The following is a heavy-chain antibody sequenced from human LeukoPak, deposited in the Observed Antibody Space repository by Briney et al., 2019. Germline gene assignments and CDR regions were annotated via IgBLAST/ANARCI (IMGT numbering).Heavy chain of an antibody. J-gene: IGHJ4*02. D-gene: IGHD2-15*01. Sequence: GGSLRLSCAASGFTFSNYAMSWVRQAPGRGLEWVSAISTSGGSTYYADSVKGRFSISRDNSKNTLHLQVNSLRAEDTAVYHCARQLGYGSEGTCYFDYWAREPWSPSPQ. CDR1: GFTFSNYA. CDR3: ARQLGYGSEGTCYFDY. CDR2: ISTSGGST. V-gene: IGHV3-23*01.